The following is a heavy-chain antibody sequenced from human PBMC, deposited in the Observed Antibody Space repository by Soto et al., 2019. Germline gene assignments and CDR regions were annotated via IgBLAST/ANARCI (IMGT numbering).Heavy chain of an antibody. CDR3: AKDQGIAASHRID. CDR1: GFTFNNYG. V-gene: IGHV3-30*18. D-gene: IGHD6-13*01. CDR2: ISNDGSDK. J-gene: IGHJ3*01. Sequence: ESGGGVVQPGRSLIFSCAASGFTFNNYGMHWVRQAPGKGLEWVAVISNDGSDKYYADSVKGRLTISRDNSKNTVYLQMNSLRAEDTAVYYWAKDQGIAASHRIDWGQGTMVTVSS.